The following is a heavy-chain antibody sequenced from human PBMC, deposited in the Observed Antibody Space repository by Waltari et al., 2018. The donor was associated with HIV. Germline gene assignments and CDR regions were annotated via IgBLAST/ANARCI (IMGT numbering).Heavy chain of an antibody. D-gene: IGHD1-26*01. CDR3: ARLPYSGSYYFDY. J-gene: IGHJ4*02. V-gene: IGHV4-61*02. Sequence: QVQLQESGPGLVQPSQTLSLTCTVSGGSISSGSYYWSWIRQPAGKGLEWIGRIYTSGSTNYNPSLKSRVTISVDTSKNQFSLKLSSVIAADTAVYYCARLPYSGSYYFDYWGQGTLVTVSS. CDR2: IYTSGST. CDR1: GGSISSGSYY.